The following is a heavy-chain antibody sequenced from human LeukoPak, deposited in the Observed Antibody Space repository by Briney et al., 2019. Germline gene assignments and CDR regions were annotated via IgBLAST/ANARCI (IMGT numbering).Heavy chain of an antibody. J-gene: IGHJ4*02. D-gene: IGHD2-2*01. CDR3: ARASCSSTSCYAVYY. V-gene: IGHV1-46*01. CDR1: GYTFTSYY. CDR2: INPSGGST. Sequence: GASVKVSCKASGYTFTSYYMHWVRQAPGQGLEWMGIINPSGGSTSYAQKFQGRVTMTRDTSMSTVYMELSSLRSEDTAVYYCARASCSSTSCYAVYYWGQGTLVTVSS.